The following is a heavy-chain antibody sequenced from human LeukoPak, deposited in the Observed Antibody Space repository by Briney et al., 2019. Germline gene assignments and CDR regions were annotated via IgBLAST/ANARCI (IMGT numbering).Heavy chain of an antibody. V-gene: IGHV4-30-4*01. CDR1: GGSTSSGDYF. D-gene: IGHD3-16*01. Sequence: SETLSLTCTVSGGSTSSGDYFWSWIRQPPGKGLEWIGYIYYSGSTYYNPSLKSRVSISLDTSKNQFSLRLNSVTAADTAMYYCARDKFGGVILIWGQGTLVTVSS. J-gene: IGHJ4*02. CDR3: ARDKFGGVILI. CDR2: IYYSGST.